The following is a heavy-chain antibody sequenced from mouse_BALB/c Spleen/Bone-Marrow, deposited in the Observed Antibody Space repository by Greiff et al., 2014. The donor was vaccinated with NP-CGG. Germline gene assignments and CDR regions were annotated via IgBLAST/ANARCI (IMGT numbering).Heavy chain of an antibody. V-gene: IGHV14-3*02. D-gene: IGHD4-1*01. CDR2: IDPANGNT. J-gene: IGHJ1*01. CDR1: GFNIKDTY. CDR3: AGWGKLGRWYFDV. Sequence: EVKLVESGAELVKPGASVKLSCTASGFNIKDTYMHWVKQRPEQGLEWIGRIDPANGNTKYDPKFQGKATITADTSSNTAYLQLRSLTSEATAVYYCAGWGKLGRWYFDVWGAGATVTVSS.